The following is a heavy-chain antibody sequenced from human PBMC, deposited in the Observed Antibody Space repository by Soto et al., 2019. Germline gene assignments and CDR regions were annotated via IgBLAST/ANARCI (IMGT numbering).Heavy chain of an antibody. J-gene: IGHJ4*02. V-gene: IGHV4-34*02. CDR2: VIHSGST. CDR3: TRRHIPVYGPLHNYFDS. Sequence: QQWGAGLLKPSETLSVTCXXXGGSLRGSSWSXXXXXXXXXXXXXGKVIHSGSTTFNPSLKNRVRVSVATSNNQYYLKLNSVTSADTAVSYCTRRHIPVYGPLHNYFDSWGKGTLVTVSS. CDR1: GGSLRGSS. D-gene: IGHD2-15*01.